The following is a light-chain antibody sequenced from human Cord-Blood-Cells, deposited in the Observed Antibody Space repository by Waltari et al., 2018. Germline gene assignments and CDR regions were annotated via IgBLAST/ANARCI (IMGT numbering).Light chain of an antibody. CDR2: GAS. J-gene: IGKJ3*01. CDR3: QQYCSSPCT. V-gene: IGKV3-20*01. Sequence: EVVLTPSPRTLSLSPRDRPHLPCRASQSVSSSYLAWYQQKPGQAPRLLIYGASSRATGIPDRFSGSGSGTDFTLTISRLQPEDFAVYYCQQYCSSPCTFGPGTKVDIK. CDR1: QSVSSSY.